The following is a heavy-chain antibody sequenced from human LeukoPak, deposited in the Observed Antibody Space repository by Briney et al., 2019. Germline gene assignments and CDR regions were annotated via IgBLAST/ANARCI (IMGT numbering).Heavy chain of an antibody. Sequence: PSQTLSLTCTVSGGSISSGSYYWSWIRQPAGKGLEWIGRIYTSGSTNYNPSLKSRVTISVDTSKNQFSLKLSSVTAADTAVYYCARDGYSYGEAFDYWGQGTLVTVSS. V-gene: IGHV4-61*02. CDR1: GGSISSGSYY. D-gene: IGHD5-18*01. CDR3: ARDGYSYGEAFDY. J-gene: IGHJ4*02. CDR2: IYTSGST.